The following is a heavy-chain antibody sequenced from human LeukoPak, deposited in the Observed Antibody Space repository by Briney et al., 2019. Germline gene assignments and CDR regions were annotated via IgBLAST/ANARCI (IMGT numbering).Heavy chain of an antibody. J-gene: IGHJ4*02. CDR2: INHSGST. Sequence: SETLSLTCAVYGGSFSGYYWSWIRQPPGKGLEWIGEINHSGSTNYNPSLKSRVTISVDMSKNQFSLKLSSVTAADTAVYYCARGYEGETKDWGQGTLVTVSS. D-gene: IGHD3-16*01. V-gene: IGHV4-34*01. CDR1: GGSFSGYY. CDR3: ARGYEGETKD.